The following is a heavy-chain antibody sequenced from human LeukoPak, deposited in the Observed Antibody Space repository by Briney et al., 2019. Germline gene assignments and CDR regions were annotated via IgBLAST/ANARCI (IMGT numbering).Heavy chain of an antibody. CDR3: ASRIDTMVRGFIITSDAFDI. J-gene: IGHJ3*02. V-gene: IGHV5-51*01. Sequence: PGASLQISCKGSGSNFTSYWIGWVRQLPGKGLEWMGIIYPGDSDTRYSPSCQGQVTISADKSISTAYLQWSSLKASDTAMYYCASRIDTMVRGFIITSDAFDIWGQGTMVTVSS. D-gene: IGHD3-10*01. CDR2: IYPGDSDT. CDR1: GSNFTSYW.